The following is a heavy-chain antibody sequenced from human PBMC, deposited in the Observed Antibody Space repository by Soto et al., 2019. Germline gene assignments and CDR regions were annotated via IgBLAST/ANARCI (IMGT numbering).Heavy chain of an antibody. Sequence: PGESLKISCKGSGYSFTSYWIGWVRQMPGKGLEWMGIIYPGDSDTRYSPSFQGQVTISADKSISTAYLQWSSLKASDTAMYYCARHGHPYYDFWSGRQNTYYYYGMDVWGQGTTVTVSS. D-gene: IGHD3-3*01. V-gene: IGHV5-51*01. CDR3: ARHGHPYYDFWSGRQNTYYYYGMDV. CDR1: GYSFTSYW. J-gene: IGHJ6*02. CDR2: IYPGDSDT.